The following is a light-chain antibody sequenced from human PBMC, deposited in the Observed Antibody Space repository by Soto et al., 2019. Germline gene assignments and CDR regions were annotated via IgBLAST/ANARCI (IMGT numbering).Light chain of an antibody. CDR3: QTWGTGMHHVV. CDR1: SGHSNYA. CDR2: LNSDGSH. V-gene: IGLV4-69*01. J-gene: IGLJ2*01. Sequence: QLVLTQSPSASASLGASVKLTCTLSSGHSNYAIAWHQQQPEKGPRYLMKLNSDGSHSKGDGIPDRFSGSSSGAERYLTISSLQSEDEADYYCQTWGTGMHHVVFAGGTKLTVL.